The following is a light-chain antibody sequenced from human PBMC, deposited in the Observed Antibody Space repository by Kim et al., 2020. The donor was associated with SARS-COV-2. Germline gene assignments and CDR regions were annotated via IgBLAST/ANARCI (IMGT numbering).Light chain of an antibody. Sequence: SYELTQPPSVSVAPGKTARITCGGNNIGSKSVHWYQQKPGQAPVLVIYYDSDRPSGIPERFSGSNSGNTATLTISRVEAGDEADHYCQVWDSSSDHVFGSGTKVT. CDR2: YDS. J-gene: IGLJ6*01. CDR3: QVWDSSSDHV. V-gene: IGLV3-21*04. CDR1: NIGSKS.